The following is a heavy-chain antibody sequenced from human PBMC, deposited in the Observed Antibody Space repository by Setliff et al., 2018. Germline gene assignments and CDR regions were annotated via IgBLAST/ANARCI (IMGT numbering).Heavy chain of an antibody. CDR3: ARESAGDESVRHLYYTDV. D-gene: IGHD1-1*01. CDR1: GGSMSSGPNY. J-gene: IGHJ6*03. Sequence: SETLSLTCTVSGGSMSSGPNYWSWIRQSAGRGLEWVGRVYSSVYSSGITSYNPSLKSRVTISMDTSKNQFSLGLTSVTAADTAVYYCARESAGDESVRHLYYTDVWGRGTTVTVSS. V-gene: IGHV4-61*02. CDR2: VYSSVYSSGIT.